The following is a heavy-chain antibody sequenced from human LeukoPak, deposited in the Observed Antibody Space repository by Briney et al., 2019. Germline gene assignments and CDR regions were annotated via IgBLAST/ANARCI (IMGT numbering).Heavy chain of an antibody. J-gene: IGHJ6*03. CDR2: ISTYNGNT. CDR1: GYTFTKYG. D-gene: IGHD1-26*01. CDR3: ARGVVGATYYYYYMDV. V-gene: IGHV1-18*01. Sequence: GASVKVSCKASGYTFTKYGITWVRQAPGQGLEWMGWISTYNGNTNYAQKLQGRVTMTTDTSTSTAYMELSSLRSEDTAVYYCARGVVGATYYYYYMDVWGKGTTVTVSS.